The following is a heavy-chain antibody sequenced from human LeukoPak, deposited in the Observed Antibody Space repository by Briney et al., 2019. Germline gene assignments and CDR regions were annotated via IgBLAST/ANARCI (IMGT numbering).Heavy chain of an antibody. D-gene: IGHD6-6*01. CDR2: INPNSGGT. Sequence: ASVKVSCKASGYTFTGYYMHWVRQAPGQGLEWMGWINPNSGGTNYAQKFQGRVTMTRDTSISTAYMELSRLRSDDTAVYYCARGRFMSSSPYYYYMDVWRKGTTVTVSS. J-gene: IGHJ6*03. V-gene: IGHV1-2*02. CDR3: ARGRFMSSSPYYYYMDV. CDR1: GYTFTGYY.